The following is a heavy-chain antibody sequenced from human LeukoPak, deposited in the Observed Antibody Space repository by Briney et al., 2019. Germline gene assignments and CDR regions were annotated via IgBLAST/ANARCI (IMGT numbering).Heavy chain of an antibody. Sequence: SGTLSLTCAVSGYSISSGFYWGWIRQPPGKGLEWIGSIYHSGSTYYNPSLKSRVTISVDTSKNQFSLKLSSVTAADTAVYYCARVGRQQLAPFDYWGQGTLVTVSS. CDR1: GYSISSGFY. CDR3: ARVGRQQLAPFDY. J-gene: IGHJ4*02. CDR2: IYHSGST. V-gene: IGHV4-38-2*01. D-gene: IGHD6-13*01.